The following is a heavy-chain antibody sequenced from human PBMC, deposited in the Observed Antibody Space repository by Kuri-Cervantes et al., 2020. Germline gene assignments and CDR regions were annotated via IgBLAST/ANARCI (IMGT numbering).Heavy chain of an antibody. CDR1: GFTFSSYD. V-gene: IGHV3-13*01. J-gene: IGHJ4*02. D-gene: IGHD3-16*01. CDR3: ARDRAYYDYVWGSYNRRLSYYFDY. Sequence: GESLKISCAASGFTFSSYDMHWVRQATGKGLEWVSAIGAAGDTYYPGSVKGRFTISRDNSKNTLYLQMNSLRAEDTAVYYCARDRAYYDYVWGSYNRRLSYYFDYWGQGTLVTVSS. CDR2: IGAAGDT.